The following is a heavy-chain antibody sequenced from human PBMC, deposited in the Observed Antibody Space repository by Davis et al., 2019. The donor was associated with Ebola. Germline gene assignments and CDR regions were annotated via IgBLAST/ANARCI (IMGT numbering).Heavy chain of an antibody. J-gene: IGHJ4*02. CDR1: GGTFSSYA. V-gene: IGHV1-69*13. CDR2: IIPIFGTA. CDR3: ARDYYDSSGYPQ. Sequence: AASVKVPCKASGGTFSSYAISWVRQAPGQGLEWMGGIIPIFGTANYAQKFQGRVTITADESTSTAYMELSSLRSEDTAVYYCARDYYDSSGYPQWGQGTLVTVSS. D-gene: IGHD3-22*01.